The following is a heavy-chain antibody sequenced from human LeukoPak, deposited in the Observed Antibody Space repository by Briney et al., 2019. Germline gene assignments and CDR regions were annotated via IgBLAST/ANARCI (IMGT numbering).Heavy chain of an antibody. Sequence: ASVKVSCKASGYTFTNYGISWVRQAPGQGLEWMGWISAYNGNSNYAQNLQGRVTMTTDTSTSTAYMELRSLRSDDTAVYYCARVRELWFGVDWFDPWGQGTLVTVSS. J-gene: IGHJ5*02. V-gene: IGHV1-18*01. CDR3: ARVRELWFGVDWFDP. CDR2: ISAYNGNS. D-gene: IGHD3-10*01. CDR1: GYTFTNYG.